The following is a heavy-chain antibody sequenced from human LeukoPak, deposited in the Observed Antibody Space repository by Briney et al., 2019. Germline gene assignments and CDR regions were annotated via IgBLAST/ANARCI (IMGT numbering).Heavy chain of an antibody. D-gene: IGHD2-2*01. V-gene: IGHV3-7*01. CDR1: GFTFSSYW. Sequence: GGSLRLSCAASGFTFSSYWMSWVRQAPGKGLEWVANIKQDGSEKYYVDSVKGRFTISRDNAKNSLYLQMNSLRAEDTAVYYCATAQSEDIVVVPAAMQMDVWGQGTTVTVSS. CDR3: ATAQSEDIVVVPAAMQMDV. J-gene: IGHJ6*02. CDR2: IKQDGSEK.